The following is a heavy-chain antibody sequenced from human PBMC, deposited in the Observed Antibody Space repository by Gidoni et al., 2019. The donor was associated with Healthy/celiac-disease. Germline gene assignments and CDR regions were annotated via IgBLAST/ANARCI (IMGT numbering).Heavy chain of an antibody. D-gene: IGHD3-22*01. V-gene: IGHV3-15*01. J-gene: IGHJ5*02. Sequence: EVQLVESGGGLVKPGGSLRLSCAASGFTFSNAWMSWVRQAPGKGLEWVGRIKSKTDGGTTDYAAPVKGRFTISRDDSKNTLYLQMNSLKTEDTAVYYCTTDPRNYYDSSGYYFQRRFDPWGQGTLVTVSS. CDR2: IKSKTDGGTT. CDR3: TTDPRNYYDSSGYYFQRRFDP. CDR1: GFTFSNAW.